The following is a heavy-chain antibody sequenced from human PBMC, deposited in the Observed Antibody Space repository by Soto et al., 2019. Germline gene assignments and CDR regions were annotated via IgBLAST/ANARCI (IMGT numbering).Heavy chain of an antibody. CDR1: GFRFSSYA. D-gene: IGHD6-19*01. V-gene: IGHV3-30-3*01. J-gene: IGHJ5*02. Sequence: QVRLVESGGGVVQPGRSLRLSCTASGFRFSSYAMYWFRQPPGKGLEWVAVISHDGINKHYADSVKGRVTVSRDNSNHSLALQLNSLRGEDTAMYYCARDMYSSDYFVKWFELWGQGTLVTVSS. CDR2: ISHDGINK. CDR3: ARDMYSSDYFVKWFEL.